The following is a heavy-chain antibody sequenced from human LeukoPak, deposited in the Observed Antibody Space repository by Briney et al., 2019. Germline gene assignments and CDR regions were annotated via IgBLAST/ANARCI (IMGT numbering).Heavy chain of an antibody. D-gene: IGHD1-26*01. Sequence: GGSLRLSCAASGFSFTGYSMNWVRQAPGKGLEWVSSISSSSSYIYYAASVKGRFTISRDNAKNSLYLQMNSLRAEDTAVYYCASHREVMNDYWGQGTLVTVSS. CDR2: ISSSSSYI. J-gene: IGHJ4*02. CDR1: GFSFTGYS. V-gene: IGHV3-21*01. CDR3: ASHREVMNDY.